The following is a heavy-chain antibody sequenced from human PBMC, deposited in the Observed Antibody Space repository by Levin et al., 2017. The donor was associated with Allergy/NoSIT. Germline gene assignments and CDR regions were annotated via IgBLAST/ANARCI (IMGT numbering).Heavy chain of an antibody. CDR1: GYTFTHHA. V-gene: IGHV7-4-1*02. CDR3: ARDLFPKEDH. CDR2: INTNTGNP. Sequence: ASVKVSCKASGYTFTHHALNWVRQAPGQGLEWMGWINTNTGNPTYAQGFTGRFVFSLDTSVSTAYLQISSLKAEDTAIYYCARDLFPKEDHWGQGTLVTVSS. J-gene: IGHJ4*02.